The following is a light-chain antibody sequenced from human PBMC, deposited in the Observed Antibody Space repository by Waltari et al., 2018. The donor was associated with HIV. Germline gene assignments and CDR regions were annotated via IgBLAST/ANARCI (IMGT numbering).Light chain of an antibody. CDR2: EVT. V-gene: IGLV2-14*01. CDR1: SSDIGVYNS. CDR3: TSYISSSTPV. Sequence: QSALTQPASVSGSPGQSITISCTGTSSDIGVYNSVSWYQHNPGKAPKVIIYEVTNRPSGVSNRFSGSKSGNTASLTISGLQAEDEADYFCTSYISSSTPVFGGGTKLTVL. J-gene: IGLJ3*02.